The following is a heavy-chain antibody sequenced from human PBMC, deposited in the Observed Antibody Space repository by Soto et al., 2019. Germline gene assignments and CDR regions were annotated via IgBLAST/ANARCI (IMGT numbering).Heavy chain of an antibody. J-gene: IGHJ4*02. Sequence: EVQLVESGGGLVKPGGSLRLSCVISGISLDSAWINWVRQAPGKGLEWVAQAKRKAAGGAIDYAAPVKGRFTISRDDSRNMGYLQMNSLKIEDTGHYYCTTGYGSDWYGWGQGTLVTVSS. CDR3: TTGYGSDWYG. CDR2: AKRKAAGGAI. CDR1: GISLDSAW. D-gene: IGHD6-19*01. V-gene: IGHV3-15*01.